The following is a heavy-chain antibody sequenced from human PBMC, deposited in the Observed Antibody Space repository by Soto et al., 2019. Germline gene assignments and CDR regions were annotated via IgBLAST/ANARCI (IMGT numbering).Heavy chain of an antibody. J-gene: IGHJ6*02. D-gene: IGHD3-3*01. CDR2: MNPNSGNT. Sequence: ASVKVSCKASGYTFTSYDINWVRQATGQGLEWMGWMNPNSGNTGYAQKFQGRVTMSRNTSISTAYMELSSLRSEDTAVYYCATLAVYYDFWSGWSSYYYYGMGVWGQGTTVTVSS. V-gene: IGHV1-8*01. CDR1: GYTFTSYD. CDR3: ATLAVYYDFWSGWSSYYYYGMGV.